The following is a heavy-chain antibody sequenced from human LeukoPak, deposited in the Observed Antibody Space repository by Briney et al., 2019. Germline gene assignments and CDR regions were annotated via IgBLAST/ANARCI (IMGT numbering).Heavy chain of an antibody. V-gene: IGHV3-21*01. CDR3: ARGGRVRSYYYYYYGMDV. D-gene: IGHD2-15*01. CDR1: GFTFSSYS. CDR2: LSSSSSYI. J-gene: IGHJ6*02. Sequence: PGGSLRLSCAASGFTFSSYSMNWVRQAPGKGLEWVSSLSSSSSYIYYADSVKGRFTISRDNAKNSLYLQMNSLRAEDTAVYYCARGGRVRSYYYYYYGMDVWGQGTTVTVSS.